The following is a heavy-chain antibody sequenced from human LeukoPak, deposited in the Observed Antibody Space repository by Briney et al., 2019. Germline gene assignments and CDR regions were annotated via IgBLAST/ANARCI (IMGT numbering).Heavy chain of an antibody. CDR1: GFTVSSNY. CDR2: IRSDGST. V-gene: IGHV3-53*01. J-gene: IGHJ3*02. CDR3: AREMYSGMYNDAFDI. Sequence: GGSLRLSCTASGFTVSSNYMSWVRQAPGKGLEWVSVIRSDGSTNHADSVKGRFTISRDTSKNTLYLQMNNLRAEDTAMYYCAREMYSGMYNDAFDIWGQGTKVTVSS. D-gene: IGHD1-26*01.